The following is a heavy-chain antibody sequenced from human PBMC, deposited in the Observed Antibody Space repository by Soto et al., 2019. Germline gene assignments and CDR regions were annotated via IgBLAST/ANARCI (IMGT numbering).Heavy chain of an antibody. CDR3: ARVPSPFDYYYAMDV. CDR1: GDSISSGNKY. CDR2: IFSSGTT. D-gene: IGHD3-16*01. Sequence: LSLTCTVSGDSISSGNKYWSWIRQPPGKGLEWIGYIFSSGTTYYNPSLKSRLTMSLDASQNQFSLKLNSLTDADTAVYFCARVPSPFDYYYAMDVWGQGTTVTVSS. J-gene: IGHJ6*02. V-gene: IGHV4-30-4*01.